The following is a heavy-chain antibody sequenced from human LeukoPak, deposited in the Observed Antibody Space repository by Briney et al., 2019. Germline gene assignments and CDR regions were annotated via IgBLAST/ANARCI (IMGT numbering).Heavy chain of an antibody. CDR3: AKNPYEYYFDY. V-gene: IGHV1-2*02. J-gene: IGHJ4*02. CDR1: GYTFTGYY. D-gene: IGHD5-12*01. Sequence: ASVKVSCKASGYTFTGYYMHWVRQAPGQGLEWMGWINPNSGDTNYAQKFQGRVTMTRDTSINTAYMELSRLRTDDTAVCYCAKNPYEYYFDYWGQGTLVTVSS. CDR2: INPNSGDT.